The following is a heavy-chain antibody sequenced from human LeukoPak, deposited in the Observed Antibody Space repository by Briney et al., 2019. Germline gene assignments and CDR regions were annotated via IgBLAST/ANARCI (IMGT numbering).Heavy chain of an antibody. CDR3: ATQTGSGLFTLP. CDR1: GGSFSGYY. J-gene: IGHJ1*01. D-gene: IGHD3-10*01. V-gene: IGHV4-34*01. Sequence: SETLSLTCAVYGGSFSGYYWSWIRQPPGKGLEWIGEINHSGSTYYNTSLKSRVTISIESSKNQISLRLTSVTATDTAMYYCATQTGSGLFTLPGGQGTLVTVSS. CDR2: INHSGST.